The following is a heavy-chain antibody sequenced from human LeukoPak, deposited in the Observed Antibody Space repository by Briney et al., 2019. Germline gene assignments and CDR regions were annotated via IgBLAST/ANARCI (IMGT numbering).Heavy chain of an antibody. V-gene: IGHV3-74*01. CDR3: ARVRIAAAGTRPFDY. Sequence: GGSLRLSCAASGFTFSSYWMHWVRQAPGKGLVWVSRINSEGSSTSYADSVKGRFTISRDNAKNTLYLQMNSLRAEDTAVYYCARVRIAAAGTRPFDYWGQGTLVTVSS. D-gene: IGHD6-13*01. CDR2: INSEGSST. CDR1: GFTFSSYW. J-gene: IGHJ4*02.